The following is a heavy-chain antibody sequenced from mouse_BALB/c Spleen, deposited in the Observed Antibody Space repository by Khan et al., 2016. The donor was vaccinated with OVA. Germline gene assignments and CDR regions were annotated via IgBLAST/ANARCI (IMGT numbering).Heavy chain of an antibody. D-gene: IGHD1-1*01. J-gene: IGHJ3*01. V-gene: IGHV1S136*01. CDR2: IYPNNDNT. Sequence: VQLKQSGPELVKPGASVKLSCTASGYTFTSYVIHWVKQKPGQGLEWIGYIYPNNDNTKYNQKFKGKATLTSDKSSSTAYMQLSSLTSEDSAVYYCQSNGRYYVWFGYWGQGTTVTVSA. CDR1: GYTFTSYV. CDR3: QSNGRYYVWFGY.